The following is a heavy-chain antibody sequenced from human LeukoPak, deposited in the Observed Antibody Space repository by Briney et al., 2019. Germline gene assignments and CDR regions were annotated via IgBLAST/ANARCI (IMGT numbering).Heavy chain of an antibody. CDR3: AKKIGAPYDSSESYFLFDY. Sequence: PGGSLRLSCAASGFTFSSYWMHWVRQAPGKGLVWVSRINSDGSSTSYADSVKGRFTISRDNSKNTLYLQMNSLRAEDTALYYCAKKIGAPYDSSESYFLFDYWGQGTLVTVSS. CDR2: INSDGSST. V-gene: IGHV3-74*01. CDR1: GFTFSSYW. D-gene: IGHD3-22*01. J-gene: IGHJ4*02.